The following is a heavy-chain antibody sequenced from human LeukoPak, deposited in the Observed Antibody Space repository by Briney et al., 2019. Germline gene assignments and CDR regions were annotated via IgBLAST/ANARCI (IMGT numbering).Heavy chain of an antibody. Sequence: SETLSLTCTVSGGSISSSSYYWGWIRQPPGKGLEWIGSIYYSGSTYYNPSLKSRVTISVDTSKNQFSLKLSSVTAADTAAYYCARELYYYDSSGYPNWFDPWGQGTLVTVSS. V-gene: IGHV4-39*07. D-gene: IGHD3-22*01. CDR1: GGSISSSSYY. CDR2: IYYSGST. J-gene: IGHJ5*02. CDR3: ARELYYYDSSGYPNWFDP.